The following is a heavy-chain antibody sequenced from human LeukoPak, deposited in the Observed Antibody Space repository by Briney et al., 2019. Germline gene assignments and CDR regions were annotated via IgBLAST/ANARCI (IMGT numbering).Heavy chain of an antibody. CDR2: ITGSSTGDT. CDR3: AKRIVVAGRYFDY. CDR1: GFTFSRYV. D-gene: IGHD6-19*01. V-gene: IGHV3-23*01. J-gene: IGHJ4*02. Sequence: PWGSLRLSCAASGFTFSRYVMSWVRQAPGKGLEWVSTITGSSTGDTYYADSVRGRFTISRDDSKNTLYLQMNSLRAEDTAVYYCAKRIVVAGRYFDYWGQGTLVTVSS.